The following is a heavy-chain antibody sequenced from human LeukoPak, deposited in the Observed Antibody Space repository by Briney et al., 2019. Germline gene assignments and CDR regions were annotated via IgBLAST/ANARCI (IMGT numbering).Heavy chain of an antibody. Sequence: SVKVSCKASGGTFSSYAISWVRQAPGQGLEWMGGIIPIFGTANYAQKFQGRVTITADESTSTAYMELSSLRSEDTAVYYCARAAYCGGDCYVSLFDYWGQGTLVTVSS. J-gene: IGHJ4*02. V-gene: IGHV1-69*13. CDR2: IIPIFGTA. CDR1: GGTFSSYA. D-gene: IGHD2-21*02. CDR3: ARAAYCGGDCYVSLFDY.